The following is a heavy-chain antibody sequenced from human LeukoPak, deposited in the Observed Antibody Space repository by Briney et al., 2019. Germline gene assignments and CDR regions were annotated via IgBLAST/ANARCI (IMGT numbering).Heavy chain of an antibody. CDR1: GYTFTGYY. D-gene: IGHD1-26*01. J-gene: IGHJ2*01. CDR3: ARGPVGGSTPLGWYFDL. Sequence: ASVKVSCKASGYTFTGYYMHWVRQAPGQGLEWMGWINPNSGGTNYAQKFQGWVTMTRDTSISTAYMELSRLRSDDTAVYYCARGPVGGSTPLGWYFDLWGRGTLVTVSS. V-gene: IGHV1-2*04. CDR2: INPNSGGT.